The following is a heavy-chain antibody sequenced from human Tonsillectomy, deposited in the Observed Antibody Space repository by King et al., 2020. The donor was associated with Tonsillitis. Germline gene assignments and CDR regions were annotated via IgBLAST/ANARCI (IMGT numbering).Heavy chain of an antibody. CDR2: MNHRGST. J-gene: IGHJ3*01. CDR3: ARETPSGDDAFDV. CDR1: GGSLSGDY. D-gene: IGHD1-26*01. V-gene: IGHV4-34*01. Sequence: VQLQQWGAGLLKSSETLSLTCAVYGGSLSGDYGSGIGQPPGKGRDCVVVMNHRGSTTYNRSRKSRVTISVDTSKKQFYLKVRSVTAADTAVYYCARETPSGDDAFDVWGQGTMVTVSS.